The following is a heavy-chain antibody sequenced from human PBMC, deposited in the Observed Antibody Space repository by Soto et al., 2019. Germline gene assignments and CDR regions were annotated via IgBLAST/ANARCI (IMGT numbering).Heavy chain of an antibody. CDR2: IIPIFGTA. CDR3: ASHSTTYYDFWSGPGP. J-gene: IGHJ5*02. CDR1: GGTFSSYA. D-gene: IGHD3-3*01. Sequence: SVKVSCKASGGTFSSYAISWVRQAPGQGLEWMGGIIPIFGTANYAQRFQGRVTITADESTSTAYMELSSLRSEDTAVYYCASHSTTYYDFWSGPGPWGQGTLVTVSS. V-gene: IGHV1-69*13.